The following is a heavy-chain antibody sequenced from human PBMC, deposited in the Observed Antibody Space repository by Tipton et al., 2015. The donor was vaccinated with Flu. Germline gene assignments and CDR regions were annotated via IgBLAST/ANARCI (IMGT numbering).Heavy chain of an antibody. Sequence: GSLRLSCAASGFTFSDYYMSWIRQAPGKGLEWVSYISSSSSYTNYADSVKGRFTISRDNAKNSLYLQMNSLRAEDTAVYYCASRYDFWSGYYQTWGQGTLVPVSS. D-gene: IGHD3-3*01. J-gene: IGHJ5*02. CDR2: ISSSSSYT. V-gene: IGHV3-11*06. CDR1: GFTFSDYY. CDR3: ASRYDFWSGYYQT.